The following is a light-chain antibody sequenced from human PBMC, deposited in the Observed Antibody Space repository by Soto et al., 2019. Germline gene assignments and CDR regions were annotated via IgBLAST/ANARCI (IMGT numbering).Light chain of an antibody. CDR1: QSVSNNY. Sequence: EIVLTQSPGNLYLSPGARATLSCRACQSVSNNYLAWYQQKPDQAPRLLIYGASNRATGIPDRLSGSGSGTDCTLTICRLEPEDVVVYYCQQRSNWPLTFGPGTLLE. J-gene: IGKJ5*01. V-gene: IGKV3D-20*02. CDR3: QQRSNWPLT. CDR2: GAS.